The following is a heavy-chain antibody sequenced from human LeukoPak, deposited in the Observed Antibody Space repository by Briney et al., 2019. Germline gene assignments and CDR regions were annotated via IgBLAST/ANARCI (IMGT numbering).Heavy chain of an antibody. V-gene: IGHV4-39*01. Sequence: ASETLSLTCTVSGGSISSSSYYWGWIRQPPGKGLEWIGSIYYSGSTYYNPSLKSRVTISVDTSKNQFSLKLSSVTAADTAVYYCARHSEPFGYYYDSSGYYRNAFDIWGQGTMVTVSS. CDR1: GGSISSSSYY. D-gene: IGHD3-22*01. J-gene: IGHJ3*02. CDR2: IYYSGST. CDR3: ARHSEPFGYYYDSSGYYRNAFDI.